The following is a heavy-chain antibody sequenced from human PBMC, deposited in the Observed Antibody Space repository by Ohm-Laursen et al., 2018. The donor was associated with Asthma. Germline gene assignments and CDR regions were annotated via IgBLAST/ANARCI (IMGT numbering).Heavy chain of an antibody. J-gene: IGHJ2*01. CDR3: ARGSLWELGDWYFDL. Sequence: SLRLSCTASGFTFSDYYMSWIRQAPGKGLVWVSRINSDGSSTSYADSVKGRFTISRDNAKNTLYLQMNSLRAEDTAVYYCARGSLWELGDWYFDLWGRGTLVTVSS. CDR2: INSDGSST. CDR1: GFTFSDYY. V-gene: IGHV3-74*01. D-gene: IGHD1-26*01.